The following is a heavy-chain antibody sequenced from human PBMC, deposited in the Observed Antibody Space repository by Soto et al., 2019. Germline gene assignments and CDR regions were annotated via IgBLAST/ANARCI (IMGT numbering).Heavy chain of an antibody. CDR2: IYYSGST. D-gene: IGHD3-22*01. CDR1: GGSISSSSYY. CDR3: ARRDTGYYYDSSGYYLY. J-gene: IGHJ4*02. V-gene: IGHV4-39*01. Sequence: SETLSLTCTVSGGSISSSSYYWGWIRQPPGKGLEWIGSIYYSGSTYYNPSLKSRVTISVDTSKNQFSLKLSSVTAADTAVYYCARRDTGYYYDSSGYYLYWGQGTLVTVSS.